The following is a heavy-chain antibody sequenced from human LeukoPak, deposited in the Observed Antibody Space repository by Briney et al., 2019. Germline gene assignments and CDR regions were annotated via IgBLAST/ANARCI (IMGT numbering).Heavy chain of an antibody. J-gene: IGHJ4*02. CDR2: IRYDGSNK. CDR3: AKDRTIVGATFLFDY. CDR1: GFTFSNYG. D-gene: IGHD1-26*01. V-gene: IGHV3-30*02. Sequence: GGSLRLSCAASGFTFSNYGMHWVRQAPGKGLEWVAFIRYDGSNKYYADSVKGRFTISRDNSKNTLYLQMNSLRAEDTAVYYCAKDRTIVGATFLFDYWGQGTLVTVSS.